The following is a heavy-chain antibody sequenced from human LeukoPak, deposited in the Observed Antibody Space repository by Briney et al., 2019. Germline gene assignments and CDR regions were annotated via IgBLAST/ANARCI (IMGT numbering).Heavy chain of an antibody. J-gene: IGHJ5*02. D-gene: IGHD3-16*01. V-gene: IGHV3-23*01. CDR1: GFTFTNYA. Sequence: GGSLRLSCAASGFTFTNYAMTWVRQAPGKGLEWVSTVRGSGDSTFYADSVKGRFTTSRDNSKNTLYLQMSSLRAEDTAVYYCAKGGFFSSFDPWGQGTLVTVSS. CDR2: VRGSGDST. CDR3: AKGGFFSSFDP.